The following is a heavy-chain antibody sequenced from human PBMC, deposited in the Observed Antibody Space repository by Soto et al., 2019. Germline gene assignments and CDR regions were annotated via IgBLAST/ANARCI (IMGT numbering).Heavy chain of an antibody. CDR3: ARGPPSEYSSGAYYYYYGMDV. Sequence: ASVKVSCKASGYTFTGYYMHWVRQAPGQGLEWMGWINPNSGGTNYAQKFQGWVTMTRDTSISTAYMELSRLRSDDTAVYYCARGPPSEYSSGAYYYYYGMDVWGQGTTVTISS. CDR2: INPNSGGT. V-gene: IGHV1-2*04. J-gene: IGHJ6*02. D-gene: IGHD6-19*01. CDR1: GYTFTGYY.